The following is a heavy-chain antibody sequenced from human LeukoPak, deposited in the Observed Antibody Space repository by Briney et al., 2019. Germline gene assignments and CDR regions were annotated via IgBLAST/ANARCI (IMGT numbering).Heavy chain of an antibody. CDR3: ASWAGVGTSSWYFGPFDY. J-gene: IGHJ4*02. CDR2: ISSSGGTT. Sequence: GGSLRLSCTASGFTISRNAMNWVRQPPGKGLEWVSLISSSGGTTYYADSVKGRFTISRDNSRSTLYLQMNSLRAEDTAVYYCASWAGVGTSSWYFGPFDYWGQGTLVTVSS. V-gene: IGHV3-23*01. D-gene: IGHD6-13*01. CDR1: GFTISRNA.